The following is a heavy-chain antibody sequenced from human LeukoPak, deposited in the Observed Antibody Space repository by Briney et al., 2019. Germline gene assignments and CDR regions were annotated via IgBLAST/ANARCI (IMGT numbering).Heavy chain of an antibody. Sequence: GGSLRLSCAASGFTISSYGMHWVRQAPGKGLEWVAVISYDGSNKYYADSVKGRFTISRDNSKNTLYLQMNSLTAEDTAVYYCARDRGQFSNYFDYWGQGTLVTVSS. D-gene: IGHD4-11*01. CDR2: ISYDGSNK. CDR3: ARDRGQFSNYFDY. CDR1: GFTISSYG. J-gene: IGHJ4*02. V-gene: IGHV3-30*03.